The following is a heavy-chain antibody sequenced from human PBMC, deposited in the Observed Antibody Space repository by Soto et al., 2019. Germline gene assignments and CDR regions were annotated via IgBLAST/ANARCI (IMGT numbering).Heavy chain of an antibody. CDR3: AKGDAFWSGYYFLDWFDP. CDR1: GFTFSSYG. D-gene: IGHD3-3*01. V-gene: IGHV3-30*18. J-gene: IGHJ5*02. CDR2: ISYDGSNK. Sequence: GGSLRLSCAASGFTFSSYGMHWVRQAPGKGLEWVAVISYDGSNKYYADSVKGRFTISRDNSKNTLYLQMNSLRAEDTAVYYCAKGDAFWSGYYFLDWFDPWGQGTLVTVSS.